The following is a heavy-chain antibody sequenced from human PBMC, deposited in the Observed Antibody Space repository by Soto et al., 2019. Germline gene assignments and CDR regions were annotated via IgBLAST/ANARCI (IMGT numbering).Heavy chain of an antibody. CDR1: CGSMSSSSYY. J-gene: IGHJ4*02. CDR2: MYFSGFYSGST. D-gene: IGHD3-9*01. V-gene: IGHV4-39*01. CDR3: ARGFDILTFGFCLDY. Sequence: SETLSLTCTVSCGSMSSSSYYWGWIRQPPGKGLEWIANMYFSGFYSGSTSYNPSLKSRVTISVDTSKNQFSLQVSSVTAADTAVYYCARGFDILTFGFCLDYWGQGTLVTVSS.